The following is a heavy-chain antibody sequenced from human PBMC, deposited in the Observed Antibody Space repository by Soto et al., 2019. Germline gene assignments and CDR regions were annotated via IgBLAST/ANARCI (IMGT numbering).Heavy chain of an antibody. D-gene: IGHD6-13*01. V-gene: IGHV2-26*04. Sequence: QVTVKESGPVLVKPTETLTLTCTVSGFSLSNAGLGVSWIRQPPGKALEWLAHIFSNDEKSYSTSLKSRLTLSXDXPKSQVVLTMTNTDPVDTATYYCASTYSTSWYWFDPWGQGTLVTVSS. CDR3: ASTYSTSWYWFDP. CDR2: IFSNDEK. CDR1: GFSLSNAGLG. J-gene: IGHJ5*02.